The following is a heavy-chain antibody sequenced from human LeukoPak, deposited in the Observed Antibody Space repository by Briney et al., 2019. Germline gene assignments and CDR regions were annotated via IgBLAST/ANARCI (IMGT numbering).Heavy chain of an antibody. CDR1: GLTFSSYG. V-gene: IGHV3-33*01. D-gene: IGHD4-17*01. CDR2: IWYDGSNK. CDR3: ARRSSTVTLDY. Sequence: GGSLKLSCAASGLTFSSYGMQWVRQAPGKGLEWVAVIWYDGSNKYYADSGKGRFTITRDNSKNTLYLQMNSLSAEDTAVYYCARRSSTVTLDYWGQGTLVTVSS. J-gene: IGHJ4*02.